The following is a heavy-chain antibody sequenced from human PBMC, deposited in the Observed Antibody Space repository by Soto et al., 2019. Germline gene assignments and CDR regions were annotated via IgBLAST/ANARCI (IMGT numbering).Heavy chain of an antibody. J-gene: IGHJ4*02. CDR1: GFTFSSYA. Sequence: QVQLVGSGGGVVQPGRSLRLSCAASGFTFSSYAMHWVRQAPGKGLEWVAVISYDGSNKYYADSVKGRFTISRDNSKNTLYLQMNSLRAEDTAVYYCARVEWELLLDYWGQGTLVTVSS. D-gene: IGHD1-26*01. CDR3: ARVEWELLLDY. V-gene: IGHV3-30-3*01. CDR2: ISYDGSNK.